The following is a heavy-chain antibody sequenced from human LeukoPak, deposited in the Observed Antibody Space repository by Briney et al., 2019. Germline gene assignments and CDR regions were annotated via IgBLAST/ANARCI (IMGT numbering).Heavy chain of an antibody. CDR1: GYTFTTYW. V-gene: IGHV5-51*01. J-gene: IGHJ3*02. Sequence: GESLKISCKGSGYTFTTYWIGWVRQMPGKGLEWVGIIYPGDSDTRYSPSFQGQVTISADKSINTAYLQWSSLKASDIAMYYCARLRDGSSWHDAFDIWGQGTMVTVSS. CDR2: IYPGDSDT. D-gene: IGHD6-13*01. CDR3: ARLRDGSSWHDAFDI.